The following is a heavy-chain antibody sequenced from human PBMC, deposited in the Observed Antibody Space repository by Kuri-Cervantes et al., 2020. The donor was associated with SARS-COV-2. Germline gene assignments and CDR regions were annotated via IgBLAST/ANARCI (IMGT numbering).Heavy chain of an antibody. CDR1: GGSFSGYY. D-gene: IGHD2-8*01. V-gene: IGHV4-34*01. CDR3: ARVKGIVLIDWFDP. CDR2: INHSGST. Sequence: SETLSLTCAVYGGSFSGYYWSWIRQPPGKGLEWIGEINHSGSTNYNPSLKSRVTISVDTTKIQSSLKLSSVTAAGTAVYYCARVKGIVLIDWFDPWGQGTLVTVSS. J-gene: IGHJ5*02.